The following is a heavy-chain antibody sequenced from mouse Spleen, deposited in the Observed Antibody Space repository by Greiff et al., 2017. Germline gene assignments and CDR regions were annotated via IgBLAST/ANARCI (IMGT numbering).Heavy chain of an antibody. Sequence: QVQLQQSGAELAKPGASVKLSCKASGYTFTSYWMHWVQQRPGQGLEWIGYINPSSGYTKYNQKFKDKATLTADKSSSTAYMQLSSLTYEDSAVYYCARSNYGNSYYFDDWGQGTTLTVSS. CDR2: INPSSGYT. D-gene: IGHD2-1*01. CDR3: ARSNYGNSYYFDD. J-gene: IGHJ2*01. V-gene: IGHV1-7*01. CDR1: GYTFTSYW.